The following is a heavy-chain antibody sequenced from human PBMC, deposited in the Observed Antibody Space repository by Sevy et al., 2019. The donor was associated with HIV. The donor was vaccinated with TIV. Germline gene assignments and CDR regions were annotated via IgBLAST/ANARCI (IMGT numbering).Heavy chain of an antibody. D-gene: IGHD3-10*01. Sequence: ASVKVSCKASGYTFTSYGISWVRQAPGQGLEWMGWISGYNGNTNYAQNLQGRVTMTTDTSTSTAYMELRSLRSDDTAVYYCARDPGMVRGATVDYWGQGTLVTVSS. V-gene: IGHV1-18*04. CDR3: ARDPGMVRGATVDY. CDR2: ISGYNGNT. J-gene: IGHJ4*02. CDR1: GYTFTSYG.